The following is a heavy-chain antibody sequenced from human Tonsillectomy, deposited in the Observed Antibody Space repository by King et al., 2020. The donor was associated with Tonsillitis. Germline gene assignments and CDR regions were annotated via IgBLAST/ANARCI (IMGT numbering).Heavy chain of an antibody. CDR3: SRERGGAGYSSSFEY. V-gene: IGHV6-1*01. CDR2: TYYRSNWYN. D-gene: IGHD6-13*01. J-gene: IGHJ4*02. Sequence: VQLQQSGPGLVKPSQTLSLTCAISGDSVYTNSAAWNWIRQSPSRGLEWLGRTYYRSNWYNDYAVSVKSRITINPDTSKNQFSLQLNSVTPEDTAVYYCSRERGGAGYSSSFEYWGQGTLVTVSS. CDR1: GDSVYTNSAA.